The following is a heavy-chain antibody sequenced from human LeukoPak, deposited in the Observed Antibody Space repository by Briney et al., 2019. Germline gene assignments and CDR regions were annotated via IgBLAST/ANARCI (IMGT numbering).Heavy chain of an antibody. J-gene: IGHJ1*01. CDR1: GFIFSSSW. CDR2: TNQDGSEK. V-gene: IGHV3-7*01. D-gene: IGHD2-8*02. CDR3: ARELVVGPAEYFQH. Sequence: PGGSLRLSCAASGFIFSSSWMSWVRQAPGKGLECVANTNQDGSEKYYLESVRGRFTISRDNAKNSLYLQMNSLRAEDTAVYYCARELVVGPAEYFQHWGQGTMVTVSS.